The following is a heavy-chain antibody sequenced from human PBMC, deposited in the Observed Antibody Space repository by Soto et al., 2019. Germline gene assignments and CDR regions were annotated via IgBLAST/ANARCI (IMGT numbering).Heavy chain of an antibody. V-gene: IGHV2-5*01. Sequence: QITLKESGPPLVKPTQTLTLTCTFSGFSLSTSGVGVGWIRQPPGKALEWLALIYWNDDKRYSPSLKSRLTITKDTSKNQVVLTMTNMDPVDTATYYCAHTTLWFGELLQSTLGWFDPWGQGTLVTVSS. CDR1: GFSLSTSGVG. CDR3: AHTTLWFGELLQSTLGWFDP. CDR2: IYWNDDK. D-gene: IGHD3-10*01. J-gene: IGHJ5*02.